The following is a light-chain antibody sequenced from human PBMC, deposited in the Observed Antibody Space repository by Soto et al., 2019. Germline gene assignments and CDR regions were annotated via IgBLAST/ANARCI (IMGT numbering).Light chain of an antibody. CDR1: QSINRY. CDR2: IAS. J-gene: IGKJ2*01. Sequence: DIQMTQAPRSLSASVGDKVTISCRASQSINRYLNWYRQKPGKAPELLIYIASSLQSGVPSRFSGSGYGTDFTLTISSLQPEDFATYYCQQSYGTPYTFGQGTKLEIK. CDR3: QQSYGTPYT. V-gene: IGKV1-39*01.